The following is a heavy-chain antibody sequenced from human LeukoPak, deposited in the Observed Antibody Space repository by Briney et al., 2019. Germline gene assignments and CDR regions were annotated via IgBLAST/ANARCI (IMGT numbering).Heavy chain of an antibody. CDR3: ARDHPYCSGSFIPLAGYMDV. V-gene: IGHV1-2*02. CDR2: INTNSGGT. Sequence: ASVKVSCKASGYTFTSYYRHRVRQAPGQRLEWMGWINTNSGGTNYAQKGQGRVTMARDTSISTAYMELSRLRSDETAVYFCARDHPYCSGSFIPLAGYMDVWGKGTTVTVSS. D-gene: IGHD3-10*01. J-gene: IGHJ6*03. CDR1: GYTFTSYY.